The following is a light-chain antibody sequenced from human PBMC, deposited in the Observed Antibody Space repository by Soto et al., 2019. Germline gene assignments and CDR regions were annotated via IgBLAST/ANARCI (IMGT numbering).Light chain of an antibody. CDR3: QTWGTGTVV. J-gene: IGLJ2*01. CDR1: SGHSSYA. Sequence: QSVLTQSPSASASLGASVKLTCTLSSGHSSYAIAWHQQQPEKGPRYLMKLNSDGSHSKGDGIPDRFSGSSSGAERYLTSPSLQSEDEADYYCQTWGTGTVVFGGGTKGTV. CDR2: LNSDGSH. V-gene: IGLV4-69*01.